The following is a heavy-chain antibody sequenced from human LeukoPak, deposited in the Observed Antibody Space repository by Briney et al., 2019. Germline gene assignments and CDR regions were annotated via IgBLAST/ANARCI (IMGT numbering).Heavy chain of an antibody. CDR3: AKDLNLPARSGFDY. V-gene: IGHV3-30*18. J-gene: IGHJ4*02. CDR2: ISYDGSNK. D-gene: IGHD6-6*01. Sequence: GGSLRLSCAASGFTFSSYGMHWVRQAPGKGLEWVAVISYDGSNKYYADSVKGRFTISRDNSKNTLYLQMNSLRAKDTAVYYCAKDLNLPARSGFDYWGQGTLVTVSS. CDR1: GFTFSSYG.